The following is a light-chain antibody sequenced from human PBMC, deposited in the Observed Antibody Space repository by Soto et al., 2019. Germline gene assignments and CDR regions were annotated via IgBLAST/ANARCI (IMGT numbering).Light chain of an antibody. CDR1: SGDVGGYNY. Sequence: QSVLTQPRSVSGSPGQSVTISCTGSSGDVGGYNYVSWYQQHPGKAPKLMIYDVNKRPSGVPARFSGSKSGNTASLTISGLQAEDEADYHCGSYAGSYTVIFGGGTKLTVL. J-gene: IGLJ2*01. CDR3: GSYAGSYTVI. CDR2: DVN. V-gene: IGLV2-11*01.